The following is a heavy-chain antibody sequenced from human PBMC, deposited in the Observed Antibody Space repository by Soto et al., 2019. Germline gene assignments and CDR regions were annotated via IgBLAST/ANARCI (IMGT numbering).Heavy chain of an antibody. J-gene: IGHJ5*02. D-gene: IGHD2-2*01. CDR3: AKDLTGVVVPAANNWFDP. CDR1: GFTFSSYA. Sequence: EVQLLESGGGLVQPGGSLRLSCAASGFTFSSYAMSWVRQAPGKGLEWVSAISGSGGSTYYADSVKGRFTISRDNSKNRLYLQMNSLGAEDTAVYYCAKDLTGVVVPAANNWFDPWGQGTLVTVSS. CDR2: ISGSGGST. V-gene: IGHV3-23*01.